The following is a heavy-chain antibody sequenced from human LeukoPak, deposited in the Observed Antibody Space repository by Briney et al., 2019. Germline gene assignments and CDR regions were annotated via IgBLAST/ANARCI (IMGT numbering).Heavy chain of an antibody. Sequence: GASVKGSCKASGYTVTADEIHWGRQAPGQGLEWMGWINPNSGGTNYAQKFQGRVTMTRDTSISTAYMELSRLTSDDTAVYHCARGRYGSGSYYRYWGQGALVTVSS. D-gene: IGHD3-10*01. CDR1: GYTVTADE. V-gene: IGHV1-2*02. CDR3: ARGRYGSGSYYRY. CDR2: INPNSGGT. J-gene: IGHJ4*02.